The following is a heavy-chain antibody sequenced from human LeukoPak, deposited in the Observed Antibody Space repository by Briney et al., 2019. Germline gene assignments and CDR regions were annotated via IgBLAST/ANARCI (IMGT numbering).Heavy chain of an antibody. CDR2: ISSSGSTI. Sequence: PGGSLRLSCAASGFAFSDYYMSWIRQAPGKGLEWVSYISSSGSTIYYADSVKGRFTISRDNAKNSLYLQMNSLRAEDTAVYYCTRELRDDYNYDYWGQGTLVTVSS. J-gene: IGHJ4*02. CDR1: GFAFSDYY. V-gene: IGHV3-11*04. D-gene: IGHD5-24*01. CDR3: TRELRDDYNYDY.